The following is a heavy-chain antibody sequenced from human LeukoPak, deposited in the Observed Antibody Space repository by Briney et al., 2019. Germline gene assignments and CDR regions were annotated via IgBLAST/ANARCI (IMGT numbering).Heavy chain of an antibody. J-gene: IGHJ2*01. V-gene: IGHV3-23*01. D-gene: IGHD2/OR15-2a*01. Sequence: GGSLRLSCAASGFTFSSYAMNWVRHGPGRGLECISAISGSGDSTHYADSVKGRFTISRDNSKNTLYLQMNSLRAEDTAVYYCARNVSGQYFDIWGRGTLVTVSS. CDR1: GFTFSSYA. CDR3: ARNVSGQYFDI. CDR2: ISGSGDST.